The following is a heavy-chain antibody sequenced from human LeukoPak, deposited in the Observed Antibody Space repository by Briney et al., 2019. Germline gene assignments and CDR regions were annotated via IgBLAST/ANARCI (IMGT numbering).Heavy chain of an antibody. CDR3: AREGGFYRPLDY. D-gene: IGHD3-3*01. V-gene: IGHV4-4*02. CDR2: ISHGGTT. CDR1: GGSIDITNY. J-gene: IGHJ4*02. Sequence: SETLSLTCGVSGGSIDITNYWSWVRQAPGKGLEWIGEISHGGTTNYNPSLRSRVAMSLDRANNQFSLSLTSVTAADTAVYYCAREGGFYRPLDYSGQGTLVTVSS.